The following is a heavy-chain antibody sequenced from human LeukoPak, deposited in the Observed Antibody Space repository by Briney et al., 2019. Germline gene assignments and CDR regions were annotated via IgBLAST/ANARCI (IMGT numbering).Heavy chain of an antibody. D-gene: IGHD6-13*01. J-gene: IGHJ4*02. CDR3: ASHSSSWYSAWDYFDY. V-gene: IGHV4-34*01. Sequence: SETLSLTCAVYGGSFSGYYWGWIRQPPGKGLEWIGEINHSGSTNYNPSLKSRVTISVDTSKNQFSLKLSSVTAADTAVYYCASHSSSWYSAWDYFDYWGQGTLVNVSS. CDR2: INHSGST. CDR1: GGSFSGYY.